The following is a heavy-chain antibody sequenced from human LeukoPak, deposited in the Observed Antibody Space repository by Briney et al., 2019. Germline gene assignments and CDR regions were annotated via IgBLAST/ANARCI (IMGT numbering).Heavy chain of an antibody. CDR2: IIPIFGTA. CDR3: ARDPGRTGYFDY. D-gene: IGHD1-1*01. J-gene: IGHJ4*02. V-gene: IGHV1-69*13. Sequence: GASVKVSCKASGGTFSSYAISWVRQAPGQGLEWMGGIIPIFGTANYAQKFQGRVTITADEPTSTAYMELSSLRSEDTAVYYCARDPGRTGYFDYWGQGTLVTVSS. CDR1: GGTFSSYA.